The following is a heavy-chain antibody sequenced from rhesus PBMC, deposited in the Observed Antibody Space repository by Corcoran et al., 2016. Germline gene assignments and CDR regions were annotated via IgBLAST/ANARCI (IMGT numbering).Heavy chain of an antibody. D-gene: IGHD6-31*01. CDR1: GGSISDDYS. V-gene: IGHV4-106*01. CDR3: ARRTDSSGWYWYLDY. CDR2: IDGSGGGT. J-gene: IGHJ4*01. Sequence: QVQLQESGPGLVKPSETLSLTCTVSGGSISDDYSWSWIRQPPGKGLEWIGYIDGSGGGTNDKPTHKNRVTISRETSKNQFSLKLSSGTAADTAVYYCARRTDSSGWYWYLDYWGQGVLVTVSS.